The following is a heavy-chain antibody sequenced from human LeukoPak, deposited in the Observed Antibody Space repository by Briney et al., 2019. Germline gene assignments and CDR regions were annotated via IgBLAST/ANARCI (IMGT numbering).Heavy chain of an antibody. J-gene: IGHJ3*02. V-gene: IGHV1-2*02. CDR3: ARSWDIVVVVAKAPLPIYAFDI. D-gene: IGHD2-15*01. CDR2: INPNSGGT. Sequence: ASVKVSCKASGYTFTGYYMHWVRQAPGQGLEWMGWINPNSGGTNYAQKFQGRVTMTRDTSISTAYMELSRLRFDDTAVYYCARSWDIVVVVAKAPLPIYAFDIWGQGTMVTVSS. CDR1: GYTFTGYY.